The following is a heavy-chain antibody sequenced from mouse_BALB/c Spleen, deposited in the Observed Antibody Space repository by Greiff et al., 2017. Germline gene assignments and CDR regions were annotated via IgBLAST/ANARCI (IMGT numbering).Heavy chain of an antibody. V-gene: IGHV5-6*01. D-gene: IGHD1-1*01. Sequence: EVKLMESGGDLVKPGGSLKLSCAASGFTFSSYGMSWVRQTPDKRLEWVATISSGGSYTYYPDSVKGRFTISRDNAKNTLYLQMSSLKSEDTAMYYCARQRYGSSLAWFAYWGQGTLVTVSA. CDR3: ARQRYGSSLAWFAY. CDR2: ISSGGSYT. J-gene: IGHJ3*01. CDR1: GFTFSSYG.